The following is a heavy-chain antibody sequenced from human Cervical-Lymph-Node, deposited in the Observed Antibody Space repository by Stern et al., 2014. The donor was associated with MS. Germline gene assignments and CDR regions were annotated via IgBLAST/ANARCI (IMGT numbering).Heavy chain of an antibody. V-gene: IGHV4-38-2*02. CDR1: SYSISSGYY. D-gene: IGHD6-13*01. J-gene: IGHJ5*02. CDR2: IYHSGST. CDR3: AREEQQLVHGNWFDP. Sequence: QLQLQESGPGLVKPSETLSLTCTVSSYSISSGYYWGWIRQPPGKGLEWIGTIYHSGSTYYNPSLKSRVTISVDTSQNQFSLKLISVTAADTAMYYCAREEQQLVHGNWFDPWGQGTLVTVSS.